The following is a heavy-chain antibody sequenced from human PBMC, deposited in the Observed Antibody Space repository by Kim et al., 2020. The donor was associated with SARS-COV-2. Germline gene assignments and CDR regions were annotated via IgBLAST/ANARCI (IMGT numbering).Heavy chain of an antibody. Sequence: SVKGRFTISRDNSKNTLYLQMNSQRAEDTAVYYCARDHKPLWFGDDAFDIWGQGTMVTVSS. J-gene: IGHJ3*02. V-gene: IGHV3-30*07. D-gene: IGHD3-10*01. CDR3: ARDHKPLWFGDDAFDI.